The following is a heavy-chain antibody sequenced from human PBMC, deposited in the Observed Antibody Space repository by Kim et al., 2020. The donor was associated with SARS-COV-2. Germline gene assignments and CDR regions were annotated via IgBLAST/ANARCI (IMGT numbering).Heavy chain of an antibody. V-gene: IGHV3-23*01. CDR1: GFTFSSYA. CDR3: AKDQGRVTMVRRPPPFYDY. CDR2: ISGSGGST. J-gene: IGHJ4*02. Sequence: GGSLRLSCAASGFTFSSYAMSWVRQAPGKGLEWVSAISGSGGSTYYADSVKGRFTISRDNSKNTLYLQMNSLRAEDTAVYYCAKDQGRVTMVRRPPPFYDYWGQGTLVTVSS. D-gene: IGHD3-10*01.